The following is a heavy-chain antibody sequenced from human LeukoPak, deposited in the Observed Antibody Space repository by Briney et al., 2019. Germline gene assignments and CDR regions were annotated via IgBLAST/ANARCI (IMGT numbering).Heavy chain of an antibody. J-gene: IGHJ6*02. CDR3: ARDTVVPAAMRVYYYYYYGMDV. Sequence: GASVKVSCKASGYTFTSYYMHWVRQAPAQGLEWMGIINTSGGSTSYAQKFQGRVTMTRDTSTSTVYMELSSLRSEDTAVYYCARDTVVPAAMRVYYYYYYGMDVWGQGTTVTVSS. CDR1: GYTFTSYY. CDR2: INTSGGST. D-gene: IGHD2-2*01. V-gene: IGHV1-46*01.